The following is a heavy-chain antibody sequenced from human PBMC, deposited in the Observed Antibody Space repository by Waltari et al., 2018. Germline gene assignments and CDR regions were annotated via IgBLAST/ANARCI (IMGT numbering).Heavy chain of an antibody. D-gene: IGHD2-2*01. J-gene: IGHJ3*02. Sequence: GLEWIGSIYYSGSTYYNPSLKSRVTISVDTSKNQFSLKLSSVTAADTAVYYCARSRRVVPAAIHDAFDIWGQGTMVTVSS. V-gene: IGHV4-39*07. CDR2: IYYSGST. CDR3: ARSRRVVPAAIHDAFDI.